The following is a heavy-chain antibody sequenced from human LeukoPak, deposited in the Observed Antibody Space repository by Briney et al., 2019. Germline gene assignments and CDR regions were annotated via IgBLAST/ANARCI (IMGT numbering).Heavy chain of an antibody. V-gene: IGHV4-39*01. CDR3: ARYCSRTNCSAFDY. D-gene: IGHD2-2*01. Sequence: SGTLSLTCAVSGGSISSGTYYWGWIRQPPGKGLEWIGSIHYSGSTYYNPSLMSRVTIFVDTSKNQFSLKLSFVTAADTALYYCARYCSRTNCSAFDYWGQGTLVTVSS. CDR2: IHYSGST. J-gene: IGHJ4*02. CDR1: GGSISSGTYY.